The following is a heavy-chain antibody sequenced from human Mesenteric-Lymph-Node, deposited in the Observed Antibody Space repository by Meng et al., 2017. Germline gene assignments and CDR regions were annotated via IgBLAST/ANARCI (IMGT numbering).Heavy chain of an antibody. V-gene: IGHV3-23*01. CDR2: ISGSGDKT. D-gene: IGHD1-26*01. CDR3: TRGGKSGAPMIEAFDI. CDR1: GFTFSNYA. Sequence: GESLKISCAASGFTFSNYAMSWVRQAPGKGLEWVSAISGSGDKTFYADSVKGRFSISRDNAKNTLYLQMNSLRVEDTAVYYCTRGGKSGAPMIEAFDIWGQGTMVTVSS. J-gene: IGHJ3*02.